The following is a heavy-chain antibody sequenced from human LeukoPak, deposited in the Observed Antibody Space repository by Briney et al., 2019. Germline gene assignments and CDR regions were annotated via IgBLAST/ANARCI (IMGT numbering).Heavy chain of an antibody. D-gene: IGHD3-10*01. CDR3: CGSGSYYFDY. V-gene: IGHV3-30-3*01. CDR2: ISHDGSNK. CDR1: GFTFSSYA. J-gene: IGHJ4*02. Sequence: GGSLRLSCAASGFTFSSYAMHWVRQAPGKALEWVAVISHDGSNKYYADSVKGRFTISRDNSKNTLYLQMNSLRAEDTAVYYCCGSGSYYFDYWGQGTLVTASS.